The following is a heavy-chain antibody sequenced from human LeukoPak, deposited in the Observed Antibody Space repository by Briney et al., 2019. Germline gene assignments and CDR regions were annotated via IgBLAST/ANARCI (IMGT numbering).Heavy chain of an antibody. J-gene: IGHJ4*02. V-gene: IGHV3-48*01. Sequence: GGSLRLSCAASGFIFSSYAMHWVRQAPGKGLEWVSYISSSSSTIYYADSVKGRFTISRDNAKNSLYLQMNSLRAEDTAVYYCARVDSSGFHWGQGTLVTVSS. CDR3: ARVDSSGFH. D-gene: IGHD6-19*01. CDR1: GFIFSSYA. CDR2: ISSSSSTI.